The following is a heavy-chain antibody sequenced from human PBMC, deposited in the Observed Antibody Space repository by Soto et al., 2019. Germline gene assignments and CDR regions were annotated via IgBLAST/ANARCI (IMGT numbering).Heavy chain of an antibody. J-gene: IGHJ4*02. CDR3: ARERAVSANFFDY. V-gene: IGHV1-3*01. CDR1: GYTFTRYA. CDR2: INAGSGSS. Sequence: SVKVSCKASGYTFTRYAIHWVRQAPGQGLEWMGWINAGSGSSRYSQNFQGRVTITRDTSASTAYMELNSLVFEDTGVYFCARERAVSANFFDYWGQGTLVTVSS. D-gene: IGHD2-21*02.